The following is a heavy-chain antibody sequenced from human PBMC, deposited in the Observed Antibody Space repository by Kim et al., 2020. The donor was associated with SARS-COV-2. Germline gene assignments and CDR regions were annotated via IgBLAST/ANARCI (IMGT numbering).Heavy chain of an antibody. J-gene: IGHJ4*02. CDR3: ARRFRGEKSYYFDH. Sequence: YADSVRGRFTISRDNARNSVFLQMNGLRVEDTAVYYCARRFRGEKSYYFDHWGQGALVTVSS. V-gene: IGHV3-11*01. D-gene: IGHD2-21*01.